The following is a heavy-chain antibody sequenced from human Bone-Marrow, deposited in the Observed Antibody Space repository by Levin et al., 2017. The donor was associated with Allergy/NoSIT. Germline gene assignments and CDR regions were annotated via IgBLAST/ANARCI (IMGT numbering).Heavy chain of an antibody. CDR1: GGSISSYY. CDR3: AREYQLFIGPNHYYYGLDV. CDR2: IYDSGRT. Sequence: SQTLSLTCTVSGGSISSYYWTWLRQPPGKGLEWIGYIYDSGRTNYNPSLRSRVTISVDTSKNQFSLKLSSVTAADTAVYFCAREYQLFIGPNHYYYGLDVWGQGTTVTVSS. V-gene: IGHV4-59*01. D-gene: IGHD2-2*01. J-gene: IGHJ6*02.